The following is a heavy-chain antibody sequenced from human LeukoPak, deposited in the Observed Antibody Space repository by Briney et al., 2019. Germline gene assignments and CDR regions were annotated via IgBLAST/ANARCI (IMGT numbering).Heavy chain of an antibody. V-gene: IGHV3-7*01. J-gene: IGHJ4*02. CDR1: GFTFSTYW. D-gene: IGHD2-2*02. CDR3: ARYTEYYFDY. CDR2: MKRDGSEV. Sequence: GGSLRLSCAASGFTFSTYWMTWVRQAPGKGLEWVANMKRDGSEVYYANSVKGHFTISRDNAKNSLYLQMNSLRAEDTAVYYCARYTEYYFDYWGQGTLVTVSS.